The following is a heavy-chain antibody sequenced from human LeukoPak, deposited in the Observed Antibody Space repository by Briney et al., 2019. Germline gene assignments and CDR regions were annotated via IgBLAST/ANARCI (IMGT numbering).Heavy chain of an antibody. CDR2: INHSGST. J-gene: IGHJ3*02. V-gene: IGHV4-34*01. Sequence: PSETLSLTCTVSGGSISSYYWSWIRQPPGKGLEWIGEINHSGSTNYNPSLKSRVTISVDTSKNQFSLKLSSVTAADTAVYYCARGRSSGWYTDYAFDIWGQGTMVTVSS. D-gene: IGHD6-19*01. CDR1: GGSISSYY. CDR3: ARGRSSGWYTDYAFDI.